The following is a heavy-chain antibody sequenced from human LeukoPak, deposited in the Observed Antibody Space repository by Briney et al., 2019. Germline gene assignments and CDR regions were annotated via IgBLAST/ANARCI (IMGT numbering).Heavy chain of an antibody. Sequence: PGWSLRLSFAGSVFTFLSNSMTGVGQAPGKGLEGVSYISSGGNTIYYADSVKGRFTISRDNVKDSLYLQMNSLRDDDTAVYYCERGHFLIDYWGQGTLVTVSS. CDR3: ERGHFLIDY. J-gene: IGHJ4*02. CDR2: ISSGGNTI. V-gene: IGHV3-48*02. D-gene: IGHD3-3*02. CDR1: VFTFLSNS.